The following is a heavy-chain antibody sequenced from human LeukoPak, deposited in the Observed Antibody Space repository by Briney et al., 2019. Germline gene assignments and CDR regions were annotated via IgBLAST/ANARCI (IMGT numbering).Heavy chain of an antibody. CDR1: GFTFSSYG. D-gene: IGHD3-22*01. V-gene: IGHV3-30*02. CDR3: ARGVSYYYYYMDV. J-gene: IGHJ6*03. Sequence: GGSLRLSCAASGFTFSSYGMDWVRQAPGKGLEWVAFIRNDGSNKYYADSVKGRFTISRDNAKNSLYLQMNSLRAEDTAVYYCARGVSYYYYYMDVWGKGTTVTISS. CDR2: IRNDGSNK.